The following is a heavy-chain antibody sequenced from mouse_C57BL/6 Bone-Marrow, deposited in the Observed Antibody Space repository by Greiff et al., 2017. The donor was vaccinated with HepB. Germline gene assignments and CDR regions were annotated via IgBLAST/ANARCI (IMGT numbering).Heavy chain of an antibody. V-gene: IGHV14-2*01. CDR2: IDPEDGET. J-gene: IGHJ3*01. CDR1: GFNFNDYD. CDR3: ARTLVIIRPPPFAY. Sequence: VQLKQSGAELVKPGASVKLSCTASGFNFNDYDMHWVKQRTEQGLEWIGRIDPEDGETKYAPKFKGKATLTADKSSNTAYLPLSSLTSEDTAVYCCARTLVIIRPPPFAYWGQGTLVTVSA.